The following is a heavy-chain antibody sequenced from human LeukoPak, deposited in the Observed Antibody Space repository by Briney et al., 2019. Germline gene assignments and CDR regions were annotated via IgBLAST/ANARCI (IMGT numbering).Heavy chain of an antibody. J-gene: IGHJ4*02. D-gene: IGHD3-10*01. Sequence: SETLSLTCTVSGYSISSGYYWGWIRQSPGKGLEWIGIIYHSGSTYYNPSLGSRVTISVDTSKNQFSLKLTSVTAADTAVYYCAREFYGTGSFSYWGQGTLVTVSS. CDR3: AREFYGTGSFSY. CDR2: IYHSGST. V-gene: IGHV4-38-2*02. CDR1: GYSISSGYY.